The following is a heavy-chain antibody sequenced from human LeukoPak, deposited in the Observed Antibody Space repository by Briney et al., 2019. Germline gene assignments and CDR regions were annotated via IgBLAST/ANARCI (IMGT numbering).Heavy chain of an antibody. CDR1: GYTLTELS. CDR3: APEPLYDFWSGYDAY. D-gene: IGHD3-3*01. Sequence: ASVKVSCKVSGYTLTELSMHWVRQAPGKGLEWMGGFDPEDGETIYAQKFQGRVTMTEDTSTDTAYMELSSLRSEDTAVYYCAPEPLYDFWSGYDAYWGQGTLVTVSS. V-gene: IGHV1-24*01. J-gene: IGHJ4*02. CDR2: FDPEDGET.